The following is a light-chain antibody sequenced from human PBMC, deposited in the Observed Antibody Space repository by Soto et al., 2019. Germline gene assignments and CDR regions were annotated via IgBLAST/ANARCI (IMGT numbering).Light chain of an antibody. CDR1: QSISSY. J-gene: IGKJ1*01. Sequence: EVVLTQSPDTLSLPPGERATLSCRASQSISSYLAWYQQKPGQAPRLLIYGASTRATGIPARFSGSGSGTDFTLTISRLEPEDSAVYYCQQYDSSPWTFGQGTKVDTK. CDR2: GAS. CDR3: QQYDSSPWT. V-gene: IGKV3-20*01.